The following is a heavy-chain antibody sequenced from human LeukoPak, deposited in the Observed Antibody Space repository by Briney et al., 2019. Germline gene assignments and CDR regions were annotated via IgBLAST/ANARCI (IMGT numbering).Heavy chain of an antibody. CDR2: ISSSSSTI. CDR1: GFTFSTYS. V-gene: IGHV3-48*04. D-gene: IGHD6-13*01. J-gene: IGHJ4*02. Sequence: PGGSLRLSCAASGFTFSTYSMNWVRQAPGKGLEWISYISSSSSTIYYADSVKGRFTISRDNAKNSLYLQMNSLGAEDTAVYYCARDHQQLVNSGYFDYWGQGTLVTVSS. CDR3: ARDHQQLVNSGYFDY.